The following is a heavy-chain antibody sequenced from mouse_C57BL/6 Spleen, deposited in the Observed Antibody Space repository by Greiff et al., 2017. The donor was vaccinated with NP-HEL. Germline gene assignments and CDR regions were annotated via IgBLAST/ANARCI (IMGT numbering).Heavy chain of an antibody. Sequence: VQLQQSGAELMKPGASVKLSCKATGSTFTGYWIEWVKQRPGHGLAWIGEILPGSGSTTYNEKFKGKATFTADTSSNTAYRQLSSLTTEDSAIYDCARGAYYYGSSYFDYWGQGTTLTVSS. CDR3: ARGAYYYGSSYFDY. D-gene: IGHD1-1*01. J-gene: IGHJ2*01. V-gene: IGHV1-9*01. CDR1: GSTFTGYW. CDR2: ILPGSGST.